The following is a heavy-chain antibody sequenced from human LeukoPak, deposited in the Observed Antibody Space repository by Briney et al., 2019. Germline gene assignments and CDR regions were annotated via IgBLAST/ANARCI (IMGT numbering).Heavy chain of an antibody. CDR3: ARDDGDFVDFDY. J-gene: IGHJ4*02. CDR2: ISSGGGPI. Sequence: SYISSGGGPIYYAASVKGRFTISRDDAKNSLYLQMNSLGAEDTAVYYCARDDGDFVDFDYWGQGTLVTVSS. D-gene: IGHD4-17*01. V-gene: IGHV3-11*01.